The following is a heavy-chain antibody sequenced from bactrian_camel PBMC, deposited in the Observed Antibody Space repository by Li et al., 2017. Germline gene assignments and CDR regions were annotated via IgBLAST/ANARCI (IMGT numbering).Heavy chain of an antibody. Sequence: QVQLVESGGGSVQSGGSLRLSCAASGDLYSSYCMAWFRQAPGKEREAVAHIDSDGTTKYADFVKGRFTISKDNPKNTLYLQMNSLKSEDTALYYCAAQVVDEWVLGGHAGLYWGQGTQVTVS. CDR1: GDLYSSYC. D-gene: IGHD3*01. CDR3: AAQVVDEWVLGGHAGLY. J-gene: IGHJ4*01. CDR2: IDSDGTT. V-gene: IGHV3S57*01.